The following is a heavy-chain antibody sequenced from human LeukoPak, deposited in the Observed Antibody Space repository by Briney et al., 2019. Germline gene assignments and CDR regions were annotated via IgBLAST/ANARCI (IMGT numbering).Heavy chain of an antibody. CDR1: GFTFSNYP. Sequence: GGSLRLSCAASGFTFSNYPMTWVRQAPGKGLEWVSAISGSGGSTYYADSVKGRFTISRDNSKNTLYLQMNSLRAEDTAVYYCAKYSSSWYLDYFDYWGQGTLVTVSS. CDR3: AKYSSSWYLDYFDY. V-gene: IGHV3-23*01. J-gene: IGHJ4*02. CDR2: ISGSGGST. D-gene: IGHD6-13*01.